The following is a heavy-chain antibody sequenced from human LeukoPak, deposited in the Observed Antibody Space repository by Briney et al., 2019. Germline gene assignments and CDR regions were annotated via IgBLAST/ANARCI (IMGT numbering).Heavy chain of an antibody. CDR1: GFTFSIYG. CDR2: ISSSGSTI. CDR3: AELGITMIGGV. Sequence: GGTLRLSCAASGFTFSIYGMGWVRQAPGKGLEWVSYISSSGSTIYYADSVKGRFTISRDNAKNSLYLQMNSLRAEDTAVYYCAELGITMIGGVWGKGTTVTISS. J-gene: IGHJ6*04. D-gene: IGHD3-10*02. V-gene: IGHV3-48*03.